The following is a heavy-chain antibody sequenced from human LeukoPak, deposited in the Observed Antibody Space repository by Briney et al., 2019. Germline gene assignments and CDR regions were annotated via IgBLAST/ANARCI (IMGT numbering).Heavy chain of an antibody. D-gene: IGHD2-15*01. CDR2: INHSGST. CDR3: ARATYCSGGRCHNGMDV. J-gene: IGHJ6*02. Sequence: PSETLSLTCTVYGGSFINYYWSWIRQPPGKGLEWIGEINHSGSTNYNASLKSRVTISLDTSKNQFSLKLSSVTAADTAAYYCARATYCSGGRCHNGMDVWGQGTTVTVSS. V-gene: IGHV4-34*01. CDR1: GGSFINYY.